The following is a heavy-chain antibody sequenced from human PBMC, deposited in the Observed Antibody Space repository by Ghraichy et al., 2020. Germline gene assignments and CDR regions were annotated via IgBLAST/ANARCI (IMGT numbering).Heavy chain of an antibody. J-gene: IGHJ4*02. V-gene: IGHV1-8*01. Sequence: ASVKVSCKASGYTFTNYDINWVRQATGQGLDWMGWMNSNSGNTGYAQKFQDRVTMTRNTSISTAYMELSSLRSDDTAVYYCARFCSRTGCYNSFDHWGQGTLVTVSS. D-gene: IGHD2-2*02. CDR3: ARFCSRTGCYNSFDH. CDR2: MNSNSGNT. CDR1: GYTFTNYD.